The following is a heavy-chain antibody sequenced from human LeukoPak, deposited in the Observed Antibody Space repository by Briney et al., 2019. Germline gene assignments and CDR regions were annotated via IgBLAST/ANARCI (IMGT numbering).Heavy chain of an antibody. D-gene: IGHD3-16*01. V-gene: IGHV3-48*04. CDR2: ISSSSSTI. J-gene: IGHJ3*02. Sequence: GGSLRLSCAASGFTFSSYSMNWVRQARGRGVEWVSYISSSSSTIYYAHSVKRRFTIYRDNAKNSLYLQMNNLRSEDPALYYSARDRGGSYRTDAFDIWGQGTMVTVSS. CDR3: ARDRGGSYRTDAFDI. CDR1: GFTFSSYS.